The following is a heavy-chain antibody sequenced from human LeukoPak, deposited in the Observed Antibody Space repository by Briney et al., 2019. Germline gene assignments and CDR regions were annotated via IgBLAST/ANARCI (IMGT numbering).Heavy chain of an antibody. CDR1: GFTFSSYA. D-gene: IGHD6-13*01. CDR3: ARQQLDYYYYGMDV. CDR2: ISSSGSYT. V-gene: IGHV3-21*05. Sequence: GRSLRLSCAASGFTFSSYAMHWVRQAPGKGLEWVSYISSSGSYTNYADSVKGRFTISRDNAKNSLYLQMNSLRAEDTAVYYCARQQLDYYYYGMDVWGQGTTVTVSS. J-gene: IGHJ6*02.